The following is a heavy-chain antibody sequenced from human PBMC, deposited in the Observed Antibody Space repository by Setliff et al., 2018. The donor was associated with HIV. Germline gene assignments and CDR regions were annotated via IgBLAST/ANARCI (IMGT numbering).Heavy chain of an antibody. Sequence: SETLSLTCAVYGGSFTTNYWTWSRQPPGKGLEWIGEINHIGNTNYNPSLKSRVTISLDTSKQQFSLKLTSLTAADTAVYFCAGLSGFIDYWGQGTLVTVSS. J-gene: IGHJ4*02. D-gene: IGHD3-22*01. V-gene: IGHV4-34*01. CDR3: AGLSGFIDY. CDR2: INHIGNT. CDR1: GGSFTTNY.